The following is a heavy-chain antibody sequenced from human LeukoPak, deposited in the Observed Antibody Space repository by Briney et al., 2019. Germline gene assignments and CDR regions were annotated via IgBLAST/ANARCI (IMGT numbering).Heavy chain of an antibody. CDR2: ISAYNGNT. V-gene: IGHV1-18*01. CDR3: ARERYYGSGSYLGGLDY. J-gene: IGHJ4*02. Sequence: GASVKVSCKASGYTFTSYGISWVRQAPGQGLEWMGWISAYNGNTNYAQKFQGRVTITADKSTSTAYMELSSLRSEDTAVYYCARERYYGSGSYLGGLDYWGQGTLVTVSS. CDR1: GYTFTSYG. D-gene: IGHD3-10*01.